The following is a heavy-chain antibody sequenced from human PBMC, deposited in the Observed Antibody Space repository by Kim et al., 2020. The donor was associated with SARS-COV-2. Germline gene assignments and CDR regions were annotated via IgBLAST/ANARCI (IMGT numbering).Heavy chain of an antibody. CDR3: ARGTPTGTTLYYYYYGMDV. CDR2: TYYRSKWYN. D-gene: IGHD1-1*01. J-gene: IGHJ6*02. CDR1: GDSVSSTSAA. Sequence: SQTLSLTCAISGDSVSSTSAAWNWIRQSPSRGLEWLGRTYYRSKWYNDYAVSVKSRITINPDTSKNQFSLQLNSVTPEDTAVYYCARGTPTGTTLYYYYYGMDVWGQGTTVTVSS. V-gene: IGHV6-1*01.